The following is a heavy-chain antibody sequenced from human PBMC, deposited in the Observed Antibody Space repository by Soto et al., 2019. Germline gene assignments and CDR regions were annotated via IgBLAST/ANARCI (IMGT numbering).Heavy chain of an antibody. Sequence: PSETMSLTCTVSGGSISSSSYYWGWIRQPPGKGLEWIGSIYYSGSTYYNPSLKSRVTISVGTSKNQFSLKLSSGTAADTAVYYCARQRSGYYYDDPLDHHFDYWGQGTLVTVSS. CDR2: IYYSGST. V-gene: IGHV4-39*01. J-gene: IGHJ4*02. CDR3: ARQRSGYYYDDPLDHHFDY. D-gene: IGHD3-22*01. CDR1: GGSISSSSYY.